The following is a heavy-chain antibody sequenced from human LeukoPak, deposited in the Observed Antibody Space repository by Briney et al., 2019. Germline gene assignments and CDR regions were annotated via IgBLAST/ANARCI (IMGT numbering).Heavy chain of an antibody. V-gene: IGHV1-69*05. CDR3: ARESYTRALTDYYYFMDV. D-gene: IGHD6-13*01. CDR2: IIPISGAA. Sequence: ASVKVSCKASGGTFNNHAISWARQAPGQGLEWMGWIIPISGAANYAQKFQGRVTITTDDALTTAYMELHSLRSEDTALYYCARESYTRALTDYYYFMDVWGKGTTVTVSS. CDR1: GGTFNNHA. J-gene: IGHJ6*03.